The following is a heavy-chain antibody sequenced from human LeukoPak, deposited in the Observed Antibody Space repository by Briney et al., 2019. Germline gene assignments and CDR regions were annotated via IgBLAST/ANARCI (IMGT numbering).Heavy chain of an antibody. Sequence: GGSLTLSCAASRFTFSNYWMSWVRQAPGKGLEWVGNIKQDGSERFYVDSVKGRFTISRDNAKKTLYLQMNSLRVEDTAVYYCARDRSGTDSWGQGTMVSASS. CDR3: ARDRSGTDS. CDR2: IKQDGSER. J-gene: IGHJ4*02. D-gene: IGHD6-19*01. CDR1: RFTFSNYW. V-gene: IGHV3-7*04.